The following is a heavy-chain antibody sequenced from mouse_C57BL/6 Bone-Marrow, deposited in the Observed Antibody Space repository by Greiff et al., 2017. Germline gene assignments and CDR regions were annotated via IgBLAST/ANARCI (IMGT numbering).Heavy chain of an antibody. V-gene: IGHV1-42*01. J-gene: IGHJ1*03. D-gene: IGHD1-1*01. CDR3: ARSCYYGSSYWYVDV. CDR1: GYSFTGYY. Sequence: EVQLQQSGPELVKPGASVKISCKASGYSFTGYYMNWVKQSPEKSLEWIGEINPSTGGTTYNQKFKAKATLTVDKSSSTAYMQLKSLTTEDSAVYYCARSCYYGSSYWYVDVWGTGTTVTVSS. CDR2: INPSTGGT.